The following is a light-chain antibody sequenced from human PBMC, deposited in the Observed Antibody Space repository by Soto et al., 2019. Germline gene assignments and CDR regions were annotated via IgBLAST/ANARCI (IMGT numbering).Light chain of an antibody. CDR3: QQYIRTPLS. CDR2: DAS. V-gene: IGKV3-15*01. J-gene: IGKJ5*01. CDR1: QDVTNS. Sequence: EILVMQSPAPLSLSPGVGFTLSCLAAQDVTNSVEWYQQKSGQAPRLLIYDASARASGVSARFRGSGSGTDFTLTISGLQAEDFEVYFCQQYIRTPLSFGQGTRLEIK.